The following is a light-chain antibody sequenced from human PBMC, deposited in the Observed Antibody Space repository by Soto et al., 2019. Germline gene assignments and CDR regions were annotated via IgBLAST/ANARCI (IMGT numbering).Light chain of an antibody. CDR3: QQYGSSPSST. CDR1: QSVSSSY. V-gene: IGKV3-20*01. CDR2: GAS. J-gene: IGKJ3*01. Sequence: EIVLTQSPGTLSLSPGERATISCRASQSVSSSYLAWYQQKPGQAPRLLIYGASSRATGIPDRFSGSGSGTDFTLSISRLEPEDFAVYYCQQYGSSPSSTFGPGTKVDIK.